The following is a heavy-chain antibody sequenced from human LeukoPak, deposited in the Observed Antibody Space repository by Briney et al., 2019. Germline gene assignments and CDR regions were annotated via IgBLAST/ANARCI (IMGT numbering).Heavy chain of an antibody. CDR1: GYTFTSYD. Sequence: ASVKVSCKASGYTFTSYDINWVRQATGQGLEWMGWMNPNSGNTGYAQKFQGRVTMTRNTSISTAYMELSSLRSDDTAVYYCARAEAGSYYDILTGYSRPFDSWGQGTLVTVSS. V-gene: IGHV1-8*01. CDR2: MNPNSGNT. J-gene: IGHJ4*02. D-gene: IGHD3-9*01. CDR3: ARAEAGSYYDILTGYSRPFDS.